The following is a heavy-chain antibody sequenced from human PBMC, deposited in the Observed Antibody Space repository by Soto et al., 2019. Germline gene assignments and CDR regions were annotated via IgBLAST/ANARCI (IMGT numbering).Heavy chain of an antibody. V-gene: IGHV3-74*01. CDR1: GFTFSSYW. D-gene: IGHD4-17*01. CDR3: ATGLRINEPYYYYYMDV. Sequence: PGGSLRLSCAASGFTFSSYWMHWVRQAPGKGLVWVSRINSDGSSTSYADSVKGRFTISRDNAKNTLYLQMNSLRAEDTAVYYCATGLRINEPYYYYYMDVWGKGTTVTVSS. J-gene: IGHJ6*03. CDR2: INSDGSST.